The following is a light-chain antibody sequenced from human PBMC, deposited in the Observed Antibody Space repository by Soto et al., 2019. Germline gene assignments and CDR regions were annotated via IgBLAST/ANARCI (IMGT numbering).Light chain of an antibody. CDR2: DAS. J-gene: IGKJ4*01. CDR3: QQYGNLPLT. Sequence: IPMTQYPSSMCASXGDRVTIYCPARLDICKLLNRYQQKPGIAPKLXXYDASNLEIGGSSRISGSGSATDFTCTISSLQPEDIATYLGQQYGNLPLTFGGGTKVDIK. V-gene: IGKV1-33*01. CDR1: LDICKL.